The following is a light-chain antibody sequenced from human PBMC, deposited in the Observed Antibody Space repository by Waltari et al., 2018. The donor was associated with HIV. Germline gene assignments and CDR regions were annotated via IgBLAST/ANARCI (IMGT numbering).Light chain of an antibody. Sequence: QSVLTQPPSVSAAPGQRVTISCSGSSSNIGSNDVSWYQQLPGTAPKLLIFDNYKRPSGLPDRLSGSKSGTSATLGITGLQTGDEADYYCGTWDSGLSAVVFGGGTKLTVL. CDR2: DNY. CDR1: SSNIGSND. CDR3: GTWDSGLSAVV. J-gene: IGLJ3*02. V-gene: IGLV1-51*01.